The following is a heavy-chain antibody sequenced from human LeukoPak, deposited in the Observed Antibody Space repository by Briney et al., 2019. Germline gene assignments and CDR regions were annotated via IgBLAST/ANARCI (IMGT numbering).Heavy chain of an antibody. D-gene: IGHD3-22*01. CDR3: ARDHYYYDSSGYLPLDY. CDR1: GGSISSYY. V-gene: IGHV4-4*07. CDR2: IYTSGST. J-gene: IGHJ4*02. Sequence: SETLSLTSTVSGGSISSYYWSWIRQPAGKGLEWIGRIYTSGSTNYNPSLKSRVTMSVDTSKNQFSLKLSSVTAADTAVYYCARDHYYYDSSGYLPLDYWGQGTLVTVSS.